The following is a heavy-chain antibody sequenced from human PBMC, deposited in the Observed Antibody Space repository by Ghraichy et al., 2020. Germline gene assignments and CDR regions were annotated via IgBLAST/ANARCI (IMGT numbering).Heavy chain of an antibody. J-gene: IGHJ4*02. CDR2: IYYSGST. Sequence: SETLSLTCTVSGGSIRSYYWSWIRQPPGKGLEWIGYIYYSGSTNYNPSLKSRVTISVDTSKNQFSLRLSSVTAADTAVYYCAGHGQWLVPLIDSWGQGTLVTVSS. V-gene: IGHV4-59*08. CDR1: GGSIRSYY. D-gene: IGHD6-19*01. CDR3: AGHGQWLVPLIDS.